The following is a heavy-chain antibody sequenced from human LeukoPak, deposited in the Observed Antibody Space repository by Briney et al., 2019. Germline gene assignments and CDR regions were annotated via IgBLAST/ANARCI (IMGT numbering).Heavy chain of an antibody. J-gene: IGHJ5*02. CDR2: ISASGGNT. Sequence: GRSLRLSCAASGFTFSAHSMHWVRQAPGKGLEWVSGISASGGNTYYADSVKGRFTISRDNSRNTLYVQMNSLRAEDTAVYYCANFERTVAGPYNWFDPWGQGTLVTVSS. CDR1: GFTFSAHS. V-gene: IGHV3-23*01. CDR3: ANFERTVAGPYNWFDP. D-gene: IGHD6-19*01.